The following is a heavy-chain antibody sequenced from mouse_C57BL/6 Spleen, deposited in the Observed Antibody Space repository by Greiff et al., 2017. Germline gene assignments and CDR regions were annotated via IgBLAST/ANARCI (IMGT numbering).Heavy chain of an antibody. CDR1: GFTFSSYA. D-gene: IGHD2-1*01. CDR3: AGDSDYGNYCPFDY. J-gene: IGHJ2*01. V-gene: IGHV5-4*01. CDR2: ISDGGSYT. Sequence: EVKLVESGGGLVKPGGSLKLSCAASGFTFSSYAMSWVRQTPEKRLEWVATISDGGSYTYYPDNVKGRFTISRDNAKNNLYLQMSHLKSEDTAMYYCAGDSDYGNYCPFDYWGQGTTLTVSS.